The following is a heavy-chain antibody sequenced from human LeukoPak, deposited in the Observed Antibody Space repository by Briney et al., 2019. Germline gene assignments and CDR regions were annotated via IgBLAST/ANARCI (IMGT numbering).Heavy chain of an antibody. D-gene: IGHD3-3*01. Sequence: SETLSLTCAVYGGSFSGYYWSWIRQPPGKGLEWTGEINHSGSTNYNPSLKSRVTISVDTSKNQFSLKLSSVTAADTAVYYCARVGYDFWSGYYVGSSHGMDVWGQGTTVTVSS. J-gene: IGHJ6*02. CDR2: INHSGST. CDR3: ARVGYDFWSGYYVGSSHGMDV. V-gene: IGHV4-34*01. CDR1: GGSFSGYY.